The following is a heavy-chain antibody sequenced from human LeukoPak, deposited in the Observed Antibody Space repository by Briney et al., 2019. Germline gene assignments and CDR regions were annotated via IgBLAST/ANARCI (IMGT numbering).Heavy chain of an antibody. CDR2: INHSGST. J-gene: IGHJ3*02. Sequence: PSETLSLTCAVYGGSFSGYYWSWIRQPPGKGLEWIGEINHSGSTNYNPSLKSRVTISVDTSKNQFSLKLSSVTAADTAVYYCAREDSRTFDIWGQGTMVTVSS. CDR3: AREDSRTFDI. D-gene: IGHD6-13*01. V-gene: IGHV4-34*01. CDR1: GGSFSGYY.